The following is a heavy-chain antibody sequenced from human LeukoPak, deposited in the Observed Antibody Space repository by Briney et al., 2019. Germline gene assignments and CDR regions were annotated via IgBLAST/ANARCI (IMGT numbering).Heavy chain of an antibody. Sequence: SETLSLTCTVSGDSLSSGTYFWNWVRQPAGKGLEWIGRISTRGTTTYNPSLKSRLTLSVDTSNNQFSLSLNSVTAADTAIYYCARDLLRGESGSWFDAFDIWGQGTMVTVSP. CDR1: GDSLSSGTYF. V-gene: IGHV4-61*02. J-gene: IGHJ3*02. CDR2: ISTRGTT. D-gene: IGHD6-13*01. CDR3: ARDLLRGESGSWFDAFDI.